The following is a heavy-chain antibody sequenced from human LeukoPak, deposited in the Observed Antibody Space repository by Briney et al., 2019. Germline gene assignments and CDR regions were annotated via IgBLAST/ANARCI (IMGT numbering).Heavy chain of an antibody. CDR2: ISGSGGTT. CDR3: ARDRDWSFDY. CDR1: GLTFSSYA. Sequence: QPGGSLRLSCAASGLTFSSYAMSWVRQAPGKGLEWVSAISGSGGTTYYADSVKGRFTTSRDNSKNTLYLQMNSLRAEDTAVYYCARDRDWSFDYWGQGTLVTVSS. V-gene: IGHV3-23*01. D-gene: IGHD3-9*01. J-gene: IGHJ4*02.